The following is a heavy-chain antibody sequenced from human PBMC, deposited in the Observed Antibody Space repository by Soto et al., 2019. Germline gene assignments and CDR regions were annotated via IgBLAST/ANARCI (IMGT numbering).Heavy chain of an antibody. CDR1: GFTFSGSA. CDR3: TRHEQQLDYYYYGMDV. D-gene: IGHD6-13*01. V-gene: IGHV3-73*01. J-gene: IGHJ6*02. Sequence: GGSLRLSCAASGFTFSGSAMHWVRQASGKGLEWVGRIRSKANSYATAYAASVKGRFTISRDDSKNTAYLQMNSLKTEDTAVYYCTRHEQQLDYYYYGMDVWGQGTTVTVSS. CDR2: IRSKANSYAT.